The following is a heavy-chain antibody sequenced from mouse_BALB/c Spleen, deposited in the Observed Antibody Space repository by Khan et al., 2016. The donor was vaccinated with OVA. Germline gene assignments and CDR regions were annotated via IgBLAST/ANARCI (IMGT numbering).Heavy chain of an antibody. Sequence: VQLVESGPGLVAPSQSLSITCTVSGFSLSRYSIHWVRQPPGKGLEWLGMIWGDGSTDYNSVLKSRLSISKDNSKSQVFLKMNSLQTDDTAMYYCARNHYGGGYWYFDVWGAGTTVTVSS. V-gene: IGHV2-6-4*01. CDR2: IWGDGST. CDR1: GFSLSRYS. CDR3: ARNHYGGGYWYFDV. J-gene: IGHJ1*01. D-gene: IGHD1-1*01.